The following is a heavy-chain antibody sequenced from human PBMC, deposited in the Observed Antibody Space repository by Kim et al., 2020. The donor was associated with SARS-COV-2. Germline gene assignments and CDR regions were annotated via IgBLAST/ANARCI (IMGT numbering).Heavy chain of an antibody. Sequence: SETLSLTCTVSGGSISSSSYYWGWIRQPPGKGLEWIGSIYYSGSTYYNPSLKSRVTISVDTSKNQFSLKLSSVTAADTAVYYCARGLEVVVPAAIAGYWGQRTLVTVSS. CDR2: IYYSGST. CDR3: ARGLEVVVPAAIAGY. V-gene: IGHV4-39*07. CDR1: GGSISSSSYY. J-gene: IGHJ4*02. D-gene: IGHD2-2*01.